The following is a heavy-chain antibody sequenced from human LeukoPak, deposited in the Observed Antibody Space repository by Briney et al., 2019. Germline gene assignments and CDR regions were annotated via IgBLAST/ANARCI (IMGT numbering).Heavy chain of an antibody. D-gene: IGHD2-2*01. J-gene: IGHJ6*02. V-gene: IGHV3-9*01. Sequence: GGSLRLSCAASGFTFDDYAMHWVRQAPGKGLEWVSGISWNSGSIGYADSVKGRFTISRDNAKNSLYLQMNSLRAEDTALYYCAKAAAYYYYYGMDVWGQGTTVTVSS. CDR1: GFTFDDYA. CDR2: ISWNSGSI. CDR3: AKAAAYYYYYGMDV.